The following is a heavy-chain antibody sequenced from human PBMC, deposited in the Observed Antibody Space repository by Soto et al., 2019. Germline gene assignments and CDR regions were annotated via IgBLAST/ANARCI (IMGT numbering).Heavy chain of an antibody. Sequence: SVKVSCKASGGTFSSYAISWVRQAPEQGLEWMGGIIPLFGTANYAQKFQGRVTITADESTSTAYMELSSLRSEDTAVYYCARLRTRAWARKYYFDYWGQGTLVTVSS. CDR1: GGTFSSYA. CDR2: IIPLFGTA. CDR3: ARLRTRAWARKYYFDY. D-gene: IGHD3-10*01. V-gene: IGHV1-69*13. J-gene: IGHJ4*02.